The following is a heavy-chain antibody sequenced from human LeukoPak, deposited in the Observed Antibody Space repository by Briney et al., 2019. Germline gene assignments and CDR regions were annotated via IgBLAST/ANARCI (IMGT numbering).Heavy chain of an antibody. CDR2: ISGSCGST. CDR3: AKDIIAAALFDY. CDR1: GFTFKSYG. Sequence: GGSLRLSCAASGFTFKSYGMTWVRQVPGKGLEWVSAISGSCGSTYYADSVKGRFTISRDNSKNTLYLQMNSVRAEDTAVYYCAKDIIAAALFDYWGQGTLVTVSS. V-gene: IGHV3-23*01. D-gene: IGHD6-13*01. J-gene: IGHJ4*02.